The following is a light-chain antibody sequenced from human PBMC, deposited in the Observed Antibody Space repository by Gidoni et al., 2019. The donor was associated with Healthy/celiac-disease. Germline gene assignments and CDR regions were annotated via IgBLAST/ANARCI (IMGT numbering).Light chain of an antibody. Sequence: QSVRTQPPPVSGAPGQRGTISCTGSSSNIGAGYEVHWYEQLPGTAPRLLIYGNSNRPAGVPDRFSGSKSGTSACLAITGLQAEDEAVYYCQSYDSSLSGSWVFGGGTKLTVL. V-gene: IGLV1-40*01. CDR2: GNS. J-gene: IGLJ3*02. CDR3: QSYDSSLSGSWV. CDR1: SSNIGAGYE.